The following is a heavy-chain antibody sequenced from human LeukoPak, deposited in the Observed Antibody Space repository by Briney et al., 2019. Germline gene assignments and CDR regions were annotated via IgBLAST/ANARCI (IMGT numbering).Heavy chain of an antibody. CDR2: MPYNGGA. J-gene: IGHJ3*02. D-gene: IGHD2-2*01. CDR3: AREVNVPAGSDGFDI. V-gene: IGHV4-30-4*01. CDR1: GDSITSANYF. Sequence: SETLSLTCTVSGDSITSANYFWSWIRRPPGEDLEWIGYMPYNGGASYNPSLRGRATISLDTSKNEFSLRLSSVTAPDTAIYYCAREVNVPAGSDGFDIWGQGTMVTVSP.